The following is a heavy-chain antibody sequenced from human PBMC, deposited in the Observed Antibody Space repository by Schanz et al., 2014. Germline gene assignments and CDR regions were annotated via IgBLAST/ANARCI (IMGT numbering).Heavy chain of an antibody. CDR3: TRALRHGYCNVVGCQNGGWFDI. CDR2: ITAYNGDT. J-gene: IGHJ4*02. V-gene: IGHV1-18*01. D-gene: IGHD2-2*03. Sequence: QVQLVQSGAEVKKPGASVKVSCKASGYTFTSHGISWVRQAPGQGLEWMGWITAYNGDTNYALKLQGRVTMTTDTSTGTAYMELRSLRSDDTALYYCTRALRHGYCNVVGCQNGGWFDIWGQGTLVIVSS. CDR1: GYTFTSHG.